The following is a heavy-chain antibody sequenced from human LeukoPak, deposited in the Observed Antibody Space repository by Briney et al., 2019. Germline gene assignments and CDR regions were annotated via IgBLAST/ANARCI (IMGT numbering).Heavy chain of an antibody. CDR3: ARYYYGSGSYDC. J-gene: IGHJ4*02. Sequence: SETLSLTCTVSGGSISSSSYYWGWIRQPPGKGLEWIGSIYYSGSTYYNPSLKSRVTISVDTSKNQSSLKLSSVTAADTAVYYCARYYYGSGSYDCWGQGTLVTVSS. V-gene: IGHV4-39*01. CDR2: IYYSGST. CDR1: GGSISSSSYY. D-gene: IGHD3-10*01.